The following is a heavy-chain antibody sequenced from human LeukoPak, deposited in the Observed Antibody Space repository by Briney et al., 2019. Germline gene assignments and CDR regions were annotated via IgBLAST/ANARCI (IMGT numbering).Heavy chain of an antibody. V-gene: IGHV3-15*01. Sequence: GGSLRLSCAASGFTVSNAWMNWVRQAPGKGLEWVGLIKSKTNGGTTNYATPVKGRFTISRDDSENTLYLQMNSLRAEDTAVYYCAKDDGGNDPGYYYMDVWGKGTTVTISS. CDR1: GFTVSNAW. CDR2: IKSKTNGGTT. CDR3: AKDDGGNDPGYYYMDV. D-gene: IGHD4-23*01. J-gene: IGHJ6*03.